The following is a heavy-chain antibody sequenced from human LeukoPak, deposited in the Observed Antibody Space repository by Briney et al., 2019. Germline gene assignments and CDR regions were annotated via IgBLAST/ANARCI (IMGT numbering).Heavy chain of an antibody. D-gene: IGHD3-10*01. CDR1: GFTFSDYY. V-gene: IGHV3-11*06. CDR3: ARDALWFGETTYYYGMDV. J-gene: IGHJ6*04. CDR2: ISSSSSYT. Sequence: PGGFLRLSCAASGFTFSDYYMSWIRQAPGKGLEWVSYISSSSSYTNYADSVKGRFTISRDNAKNSLYLQMNSLRAEDTAVYYCARDALWFGETTYYYGMDVWGKGTTVTVSS.